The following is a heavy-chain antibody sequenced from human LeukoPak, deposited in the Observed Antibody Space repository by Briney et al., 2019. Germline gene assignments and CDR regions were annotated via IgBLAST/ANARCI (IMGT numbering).Heavy chain of an antibody. CDR1: GGSISSSSYY. Sequence: PSETLSLTCTVSGGSISSSSYYWGWIRQPPGKGLEWIGSIYYSGSTYYNPSLKSRVTISVDTSKNQFSLKLSSVTAADTAVYYCARTAVTLITPIVVVTGVLHFDYRGQGTLVTVSS. D-gene: IGHD2-21*02. J-gene: IGHJ4*02. V-gene: IGHV4-39*01. CDR3: ARTAVTLITPIVVVTGVLHFDY. CDR2: IYYSGST.